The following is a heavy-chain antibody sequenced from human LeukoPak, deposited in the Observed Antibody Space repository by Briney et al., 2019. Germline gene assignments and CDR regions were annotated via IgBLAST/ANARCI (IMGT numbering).Heavy chain of an antibody. CDR1: GFTFSSYG. D-gene: IGHD6-13*01. Sequence: GGSLRLSCAASGFTFSSYGMHWVRQAPGKGLGWVAVIWYDGSNKYYADSVKGRFTISRDNSKNTLYLQMNSLRAEDTAVYYCARDDGSSWYAPVYWGQGTLVTVSS. CDR3: ARDDGSSWYAPVY. CDR2: IWYDGSNK. V-gene: IGHV3-33*01. J-gene: IGHJ4*02.